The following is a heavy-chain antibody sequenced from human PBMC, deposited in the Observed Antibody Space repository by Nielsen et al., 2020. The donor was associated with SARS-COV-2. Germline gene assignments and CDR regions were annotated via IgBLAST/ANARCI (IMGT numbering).Heavy chain of an antibody. Sequence: GGSLRLSCAASGFTFDDYGMSWVRQAPGKGLEWVSGINWNGGSTGYADSVKGRFTISRDNAKSSMSLQMNSLRVEDTAIYYCARDWSRASDVWGQGTVVIVSS. CDR2: INWNGGST. CDR1: GFTFDDYG. D-gene: IGHD2-8*02. J-gene: IGHJ3*01. V-gene: IGHV3-20*04. CDR3: ARDWSRASDV.